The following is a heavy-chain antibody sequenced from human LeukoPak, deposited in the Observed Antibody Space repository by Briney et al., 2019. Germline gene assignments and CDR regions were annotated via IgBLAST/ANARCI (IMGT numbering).Heavy chain of an antibody. CDR2: MNPNSGNT. CDR3: ARWDAAMAHFDY. Sequence: ASVKVSCKASGYTFTSYDINWVRQATGQGLEWMGWMNPNSGNTGYAQKFQGRVTITRNTSISTAYMELSSLRSEDTAVYYCARWDAAMAHFDYWGQRTPVTVSS. D-gene: IGHD5-18*01. CDR1: GYTFTSYD. J-gene: IGHJ4*02. V-gene: IGHV1-8*03.